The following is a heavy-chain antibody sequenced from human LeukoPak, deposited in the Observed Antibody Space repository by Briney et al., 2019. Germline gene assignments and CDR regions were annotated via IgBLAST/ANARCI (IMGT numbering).Heavy chain of an antibody. J-gene: IGHJ3*02. Sequence: GGSLRLSCAASGFTFSTYAIHWVRRAPGKGLGWVAIISYDGGNKYYTDSVRGRFTIPRDSSKNTLYLQLSSLRPEETAVYYCGITSRDSGLRGGQRGAFDIWGQGKMVTVSS. V-gene: IGHV3-30-3*01. CDR3: GITSRDSGLRGGQRGAFDI. D-gene: IGHD4-17*01. CDR1: GFTFSTYA. CDR2: ISYDGGNK.